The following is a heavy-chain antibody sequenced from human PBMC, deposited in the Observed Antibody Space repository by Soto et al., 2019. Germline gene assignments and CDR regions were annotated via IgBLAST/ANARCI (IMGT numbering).Heavy chain of an antibody. CDR1: GGSISRSNW. CDR3: ARDKDPTVDRSRAFDI. J-gene: IGHJ3*02. Sequence: SETLSLTCAVSGGSISRSNWWSLVRQPPGKGLEWIGEIYHSGSTNYNPSLKSRVTISVDKSKNQFSLKLSSVTAADTAVYYCARDKDPTVDRSRAFDIWGQGTMVTVSS. D-gene: IGHD4-17*01. V-gene: IGHV4-4*02. CDR2: IYHSGST.